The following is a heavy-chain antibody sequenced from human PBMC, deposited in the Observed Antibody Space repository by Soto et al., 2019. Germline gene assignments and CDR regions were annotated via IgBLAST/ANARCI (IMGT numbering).Heavy chain of an antibody. Sequence: GGSLRLSCAASGFTFSSYAMSWVRQAPGKGLEWVSAISGSGGSTYYADSVKGRFTISRDNSKNTLYLKMNSLRAEDTAVYYCAKVRGEQLVGNYYYYMDVWGKGTTVTVSS. CDR3: AKVRGEQLVGNYYYYMDV. V-gene: IGHV3-23*01. J-gene: IGHJ6*03. D-gene: IGHD6-6*01. CDR1: GFTFSSYA. CDR2: ISGSGGST.